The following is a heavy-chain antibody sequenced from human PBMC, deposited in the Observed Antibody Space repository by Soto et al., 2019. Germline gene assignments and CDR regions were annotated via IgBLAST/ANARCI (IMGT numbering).Heavy chain of an antibody. Sequence: EVQLLESGGGLVQPGGSLRLSCAASGLTFSNSAMNWVRQAPGKGLHWVSSISGSGGTTYYADSVKGRFTISRDNSKNSAYLQMDSQRAEVTAVYYCAMWRGGDLVAIHAATGFYPWGQGTLVTVSS. CDR3: AMWRGGDLVAIHAATGFYP. CDR1: GLTFSNSA. J-gene: IGHJ5*02. D-gene: IGHD2-15*01. V-gene: IGHV3-23*01. CDR2: ISGSGGTT.